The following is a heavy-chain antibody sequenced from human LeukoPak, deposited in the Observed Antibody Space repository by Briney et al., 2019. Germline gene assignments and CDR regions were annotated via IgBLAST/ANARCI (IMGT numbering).Heavy chain of an antibody. CDR2: ISAYNGNT. CDR1: GYTFTSYD. J-gene: IGHJ3*02. Sequence: GASVKVSCKASGYTFTSYDINWVRQAPGQGLEWMGWISAYNGNTNYAQKLQGRVTMTTDTSTSTAYMELRSLRSEDTAVYYCASRPYGGSLDAFDIWGQGTMVTVSS. V-gene: IGHV1-18*01. D-gene: IGHD4-23*01. CDR3: ASRPYGGSLDAFDI.